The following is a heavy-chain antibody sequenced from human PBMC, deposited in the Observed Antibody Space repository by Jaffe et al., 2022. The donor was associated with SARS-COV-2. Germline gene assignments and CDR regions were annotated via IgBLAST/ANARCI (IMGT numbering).Heavy chain of an antibody. J-gene: IGHJ5*02. CDR3: VRVGFGFDYGQGFDP. V-gene: IGHV3-30*03. D-gene: IGHD3-10*01. Sequence: QMRLVESGGGVVQSGRSLRLSCEASGFAFSEFSMNWVRQAPGKGLEWVAVISHDGKKTYHADSVKGRFTISRDNPRDTLYLQMNSLRPEDTAEYYCVRVGFGFDYGQGFDPWGQGILVTVSS. CDR1: GFAFSEFS. CDR2: ISHDGKKT.